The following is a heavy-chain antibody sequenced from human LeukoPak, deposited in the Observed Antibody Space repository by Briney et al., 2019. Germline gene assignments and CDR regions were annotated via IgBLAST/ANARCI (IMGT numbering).Heavy chain of an antibody. Sequence: EASVKVSCKASGGTFSSYAISWVRQAPGQGLEWMGGIIPIFGTANYAQKFQGRVTITTDESTSTAYMELSSLRSENTAVYYCPLTTVTTFDYWGQGTLVTVSS. CDR1: GGTFSSYA. D-gene: IGHD4-11*01. CDR2: IIPIFGTA. V-gene: IGHV1-69*05. CDR3: PLTTVTTFDY. J-gene: IGHJ4*02.